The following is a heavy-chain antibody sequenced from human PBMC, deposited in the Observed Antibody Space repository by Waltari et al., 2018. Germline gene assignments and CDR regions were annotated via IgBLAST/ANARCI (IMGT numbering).Heavy chain of an antibody. V-gene: IGHV3-7*01. D-gene: IGHD3-16*01. CDR3: ARLLGGVTTFDS. Sequence: EVQLVESGGGLVQPGGSLRLSCAASGCTWGSFGMSWVRQGPGKGLGWVASIKQDGSEKYYVDSVKGRFTISRDNVDYSLFLQMSTLRAEDTAVYYCARLLGGVTTFDSWGQGTLVTVSS. CDR2: IKQDGSEK. J-gene: IGHJ4*02. CDR1: GCTWGSFG.